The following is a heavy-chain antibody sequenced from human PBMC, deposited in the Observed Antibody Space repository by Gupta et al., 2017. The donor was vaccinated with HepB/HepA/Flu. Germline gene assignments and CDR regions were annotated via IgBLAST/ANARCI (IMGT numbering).Heavy chain of an antibody. J-gene: IGHJ3*02. CDR3: ARDIGYCSSTSCFDAFDI. CDR1: GYTFTAYY. D-gene: IGHD2-2*01. CDR2: INTNSGGT. Sequence: QVQLVQSGAEVKKPGASVKVSCKASGYTFTAYYMHWVRQAPGQGLEWMGWINTNSGGTNYAKKFHGRVTMTRDTSISTAYMELSRLRSDDTAVYYCARDIGYCSSTSCFDAFDIWGQGTMVTVSS. V-gene: IGHV1-2*02.